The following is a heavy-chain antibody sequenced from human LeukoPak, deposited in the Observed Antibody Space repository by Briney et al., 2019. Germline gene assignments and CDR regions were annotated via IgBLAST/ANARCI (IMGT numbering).Heavy chain of an antibody. D-gene: IGHD3-22*01. CDR2: INHSGST. J-gene: IGHJ4*02. V-gene: IGHV4-34*01. Sequence: SETLSLICAVYGGSFSGYYWSWIRQPPGKGLEWIGEINHSGSTNYNPSLKSRVTISVDTSKNQFSLKLSSVTAADTAVYYCARGQPYDSSGYYIDYWGQGTLVTVSS. CDR1: GGSFSGYY. CDR3: ARGQPYDSSGYYIDY.